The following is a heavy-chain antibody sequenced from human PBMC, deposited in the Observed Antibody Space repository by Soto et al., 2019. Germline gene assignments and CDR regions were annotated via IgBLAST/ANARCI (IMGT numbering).Heavy chain of an antibody. CDR3: ARGHIVGASSRSGY. V-gene: IGHV1-8*01. CDR2: MNPNSGNT. Sequence: QVQLVQSGAEVKKVGASVKVSCKASGYTFTSYDINWVRQATGQGLEWMGWMNPNSGNTGYAQRFQGRVTMPKDTSISTAYMELSSLRSEDTAVYYCARGHIVGASSRSGYWGQGTLVTASS. CDR1: GYTFTSYD. J-gene: IGHJ4*02. D-gene: IGHD1-26*01.